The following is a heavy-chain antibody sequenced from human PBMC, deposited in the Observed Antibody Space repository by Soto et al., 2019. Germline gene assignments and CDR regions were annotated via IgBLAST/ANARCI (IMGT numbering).Heavy chain of an antibody. J-gene: IGHJ3*02. V-gene: IGHV4-30-2*01. Sequence: QLQLQESGSGLVKPSQTLSLTCAVSGGSISSGGYSWSWIRQPPGKGLEWIGYIYHSGSTYYNPSLKSRVTISGDRSKNQFSLKLSSVTAADTAVYYCARAGYCISTSCYGSFDIWGQGTMVTVSS. CDR1: GGSISSGGYS. CDR3: ARAGYCISTSCYGSFDI. CDR2: IYHSGST. D-gene: IGHD2-2*01.